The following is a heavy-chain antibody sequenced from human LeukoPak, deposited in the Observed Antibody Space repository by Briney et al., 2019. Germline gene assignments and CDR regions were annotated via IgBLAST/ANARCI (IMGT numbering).Heavy chain of an antibody. D-gene: IGHD2-2*01. CDR3: ARGYCSSTSCADYYYYGMDV. CDR2: INHSGST. CDR1: GGSISSSSYY. Sequence: PSETLSLTCTVSGGSISSSSYYWSWIRQPPGKGLEWIGEINHSGSTNYNPSLKSRVTISVDTSKNQFSLKLSSVTAADTAVYYCARGYCSSTSCADYYYYGMDVWGQGTTVTVSS. V-gene: IGHV4-39*07. J-gene: IGHJ6*02.